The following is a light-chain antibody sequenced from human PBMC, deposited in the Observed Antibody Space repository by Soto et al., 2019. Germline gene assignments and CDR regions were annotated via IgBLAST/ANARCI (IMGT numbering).Light chain of an antibody. V-gene: IGKV3-20*01. CDR3: QQYGSSAPIT. J-gene: IGKJ5*01. CDR2: GAS. CDR1: QSLSSIY. Sequence: EVVLTQSPCTLSLSSGERATLSCRASQSLSSIYLAWYQQKPGRAPRLLMYGASNRATGIPDRFSGSGSETDFTLTISRLEPEDFALYYCQQYGSSAPITFGQGTRLEL.